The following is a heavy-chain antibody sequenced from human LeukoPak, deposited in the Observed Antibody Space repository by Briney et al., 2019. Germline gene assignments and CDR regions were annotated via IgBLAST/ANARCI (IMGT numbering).Heavy chain of an antibody. CDR2: IHSGGRT. Sequence: GGSLRLFCAASVFSVSNNYLSWVRQPPGKGLEWVSVIHSGGRTKYADSVRDRFTISRDTAKNTVYLQMNSLRVDDTAAYYCARPGSASGYWVHWGQGTLVTVSS. D-gene: IGHD3-3*01. CDR1: VFSVSNNY. J-gene: IGHJ4*02. V-gene: IGHV3-66*01. CDR3: ARPGSASGYWVH.